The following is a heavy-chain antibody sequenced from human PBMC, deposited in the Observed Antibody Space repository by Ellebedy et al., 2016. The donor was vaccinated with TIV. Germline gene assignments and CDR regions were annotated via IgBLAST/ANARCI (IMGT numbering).Heavy chain of an antibody. D-gene: IGHD6-13*01. CDR2: FDPEDGET. Sequence: ASVKVSCKVSGYNLTELSMHWVRQAPGKGLEWMGGFDPEDGETIYAQKFQGRVTMTEDTSTDTAYMELSSLRSEDTAVYYCATEDTYQRSSWYLFDYWGQGTLVTVSS. J-gene: IGHJ4*02. V-gene: IGHV1-24*01. CDR3: ATEDTYQRSSWYLFDY. CDR1: GYNLTELS.